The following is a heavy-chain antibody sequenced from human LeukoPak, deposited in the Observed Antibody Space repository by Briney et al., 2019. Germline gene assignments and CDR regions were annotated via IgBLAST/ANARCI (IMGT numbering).Heavy chain of an antibody. CDR3: SLVPNY. D-gene: IGHD6-13*01. CDR1: GLTFSRHV. CDR2: ISATGGDT. V-gene: IGHV3-23*01. J-gene: IGHJ4*02. Sequence: PGGFLRLSCAASGLTFSRHVMSWVRQAPGKGLEWVSAISATGGDTYYADSVKGRFTISRDNSKNTLYLQMNNLRAEDTAVYYCSLVPNYWGQGTLVTVSS.